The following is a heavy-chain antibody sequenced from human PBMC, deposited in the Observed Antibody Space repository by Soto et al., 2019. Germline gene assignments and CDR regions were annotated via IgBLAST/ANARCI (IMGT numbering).Heavy chain of an antibody. D-gene: IGHD5-18*01. Sequence: PGGSLRLSCVTSGFTFSNYAMNWVRQAPGKGQEWVSASSGVDGRTYYADSVKGRFTISIDNSKNTLYLQMDSLSAEDTAIFYCAKDKRAGYSYGSPFPDSWGQGTLVTVSS. CDR1: GFTFSNYA. CDR3: AKDKRAGYSYGSPFPDS. J-gene: IGHJ4*02. V-gene: IGHV3-23*01. CDR2: SSGVDGRT.